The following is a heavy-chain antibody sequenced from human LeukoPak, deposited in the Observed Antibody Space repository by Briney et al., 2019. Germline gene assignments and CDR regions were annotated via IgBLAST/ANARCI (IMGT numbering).Heavy chain of an antibody. V-gene: IGHV3-23*01. CDR3: AKARNSGSYWKPIDY. CDR2: ISGSAGST. J-gene: IGHJ4*02. CDR1: GFTFSNYA. Sequence: SGGSLRLSCAASGFTFSNYAMSWVRQAPGRGLEWVSVISGSAGSTYYADSVKGRFTISRDNSKNTLYLQMNSLRAEDTAVYYCAKARNSGSYWKPIDYWGQGTLVTVSS. D-gene: IGHD1-26*01.